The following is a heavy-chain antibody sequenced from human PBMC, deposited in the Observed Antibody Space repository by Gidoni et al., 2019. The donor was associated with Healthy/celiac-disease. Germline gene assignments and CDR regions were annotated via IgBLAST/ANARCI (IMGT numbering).Heavy chain of an antibody. D-gene: IGHD4-17*01. J-gene: IGHJ6*03. CDR1: GGSFSGYY. Sequence: QVQLQQWGAGLLKPSETLSLTCAVYGGSFSGYYWSWIRQPPGKGREWIGEINHSGSTNYNPSLKSRVTISVDTSKNQFSLKLSSVTAADTAVYYCARGRGFWAVTRGGGYYYYMDVWGKGTTVTVSS. CDR3: ARGRGFWAVTRGGGYYYYMDV. CDR2: INHSGST. V-gene: IGHV4-34*01.